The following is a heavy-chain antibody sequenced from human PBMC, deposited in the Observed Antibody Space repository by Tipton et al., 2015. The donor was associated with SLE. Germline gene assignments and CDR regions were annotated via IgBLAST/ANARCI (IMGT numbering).Heavy chain of an antibody. V-gene: IGHV3-NL1*01. CDR3: AKDIVATTPIYGMDV. CDR2: TYSGGPT. J-gene: IGHJ6*02. CDR1: GFTFSTYA. Sequence: GSLRLSCAASGFTFSTYAMNWVRQAPGKGLEWVSVTYSGGPTYYADSVKGRFTISRDNSKNTLYLQMNSLRAEDTAVYYCAKDIVATTPIYGMDVWGQGTTVTVSS. D-gene: IGHD5-12*01.